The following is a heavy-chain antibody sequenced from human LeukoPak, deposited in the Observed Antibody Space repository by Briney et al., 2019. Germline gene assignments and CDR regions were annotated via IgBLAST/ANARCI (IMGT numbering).Heavy chain of an antibody. CDR3: ARVTFSSSWYHLYYFDY. V-gene: IGHV4-59*01. CDR2: IYYSGST. Sequence: SETLSLTCTVPGGSINNYYWSWIRQPPGKGLEWIGYIYYSGSTNYNPSLKSRVTISVDTSKDQFSLKLSSLTAADTAVYYCARVTFSSSWYHLYYFDYWGQGTLVTVSS. D-gene: IGHD6-13*01. CDR1: GGSINNYY. J-gene: IGHJ4*02.